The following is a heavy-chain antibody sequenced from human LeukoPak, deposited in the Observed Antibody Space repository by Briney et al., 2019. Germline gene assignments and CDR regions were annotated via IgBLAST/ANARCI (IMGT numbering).Heavy chain of an antibody. CDR1: GGSVSSDSYY. CDR2: IYYSGST. V-gene: IGHV4-61*01. J-gene: IGHJ4*02. Sequence: SETLSLTCAVSGGSVSSDSYYRSWLRQPPGTGLEWIGHIYYSGSTNYKPSLKSRVTISVDTSKNQFSLKVSSVTAADTAVYYCARMVTSTYYFDYWGQGTLVTVSS. D-gene: IGHD4-23*01. CDR3: ARMVTSTYYFDY.